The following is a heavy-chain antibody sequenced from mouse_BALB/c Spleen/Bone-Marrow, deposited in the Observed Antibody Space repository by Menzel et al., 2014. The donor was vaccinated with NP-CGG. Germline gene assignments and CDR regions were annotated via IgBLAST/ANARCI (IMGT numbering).Heavy chain of an antibody. D-gene: IGHD1-1*01. Sequence: QVQLKQSGPGLVAPSQGLSITCTVSGFSLISYGVHWVRQPPGRGLEWLGVIWAGGTTNYNSALMSRLSISKDNSKSQVFLKMNSLQTDDTAIYYCARDSDYGSTLFAYWGQGTLVTVSA. CDR3: ARDSDYGSTLFAY. J-gene: IGHJ3*01. V-gene: IGHV2-9*02. CDR1: GFSLISYG. CDR2: IWAGGTT.